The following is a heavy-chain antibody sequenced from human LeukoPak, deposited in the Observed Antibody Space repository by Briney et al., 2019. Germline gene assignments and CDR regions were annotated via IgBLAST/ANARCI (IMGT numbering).Heavy chain of an antibody. Sequence: GGSLRLSCAASGFTFSSYSMNWVRQAPGKGLEWVSSISSSSSYIYYADSVKGRFTISRDNAKNSLHLQMNSLRAEDTAVYYCARDLLLSGYSSGWLVYWGQGTLVTVSS. CDR2: ISSSSSYI. J-gene: IGHJ4*02. CDR3: ARDLLLSGYSSGWLVY. D-gene: IGHD6-19*01. V-gene: IGHV3-21*01. CDR1: GFTFSSYS.